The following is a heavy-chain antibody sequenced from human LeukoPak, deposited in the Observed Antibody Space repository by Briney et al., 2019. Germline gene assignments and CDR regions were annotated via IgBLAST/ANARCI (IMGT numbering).Heavy chain of an antibody. CDR1: GHTFSGYY. J-gene: IGHJ5*02. CDR3: AREVTAVAVNWFDP. V-gene: IGHV1-2*02. Sequence: ASVKVSCKASGHTFSGYYLHWVRQAPGQGLEWMGWINPNSGSTNYAQKFQGRVTMSRDTSISTAYMELSRLRSDDTAVYYCAREVTAVAVNWFDPWGQGTLVTVSS. D-gene: IGHD6-19*01. CDR2: INPNSGST.